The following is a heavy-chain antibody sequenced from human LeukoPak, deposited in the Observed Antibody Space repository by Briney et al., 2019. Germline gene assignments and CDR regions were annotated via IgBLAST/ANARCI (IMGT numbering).Heavy chain of an antibody. Sequence: VASVKVSCKASGGTFISYAISWVRQAPGQGLEWMGGIIPIFGTANYAQKFQGRVTITTDESTSTAYMELSSLRSEDTAVYYCAKYSSGQRYDYWGQGTLVTVSS. CDR2: IIPIFGTA. V-gene: IGHV1-69*05. CDR3: AKYSSGQRYDY. D-gene: IGHD6-19*01. CDR1: GGTFISYA. J-gene: IGHJ4*02.